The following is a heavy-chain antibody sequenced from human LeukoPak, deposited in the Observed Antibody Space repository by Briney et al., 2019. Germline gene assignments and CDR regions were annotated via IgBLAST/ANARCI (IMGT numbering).Heavy chain of an antibody. CDR3: ARAESLEVAALDY. CDR2: IIPILGIA. Sequence: SVKVSCKASGGTFSSYAISWVRQAPGQGLEWMGRIIPILGIANYAQKFQGRVTITADKSTSTAYMELSSLRSEDTAVYYCARAESLEVAALDYWGQGTLVTVSS. J-gene: IGHJ4*02. V-gene: IGHV1-69*04. D-gene: IGHD2-15*01. CDR1: GGTFSSYA.